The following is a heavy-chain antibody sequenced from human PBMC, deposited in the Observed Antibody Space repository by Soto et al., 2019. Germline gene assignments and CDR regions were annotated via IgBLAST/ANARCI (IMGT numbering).Heavy chain of an antibody. D-gene: IGHD2-15*01. Sequence: QVQLQESGPGLVKPSQTLSLTCTVSGGSISSGDYYWSWIRQPPGKGLEWIGYIYYSGSTYYNPSLKSRVTISVDTPKNQFSLKLSSVTAADTAVYYCARDQVLDCSGGSCYSGHWFDPWGQGTLVTVSS. CDR3: ARDQVLDCSGGSCYSGHWFDP. J-gene: IGHJ5*02. V-gene: IGHV4-30-4*01. CDR2: IYYSGST. CDR1: GGSISSGDYY.